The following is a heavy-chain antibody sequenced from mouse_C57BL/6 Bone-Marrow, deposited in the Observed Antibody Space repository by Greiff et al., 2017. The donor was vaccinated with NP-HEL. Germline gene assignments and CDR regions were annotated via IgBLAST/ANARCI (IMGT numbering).Heavy chain of an antibody. CDR1: GFTFSDYG. J-gene: IGHJ3*01. V-gene: IGHV5-15*01. CDR2: ISNLAYSI. D-gene: IGHD1-1*01. Sequence: EVMLVESGGGLVQPGGSLKLSCAASGFTFSDYGMAWVRQAPRKGPEWVAFISNLAYSIYYADTVTGRFTISRENAKNTLYLEMSSLRSEDTAMYYCARSYYGSRTGFAYWGQGTLVTVSA. CDR3: ARSYYGSRTGFAY.